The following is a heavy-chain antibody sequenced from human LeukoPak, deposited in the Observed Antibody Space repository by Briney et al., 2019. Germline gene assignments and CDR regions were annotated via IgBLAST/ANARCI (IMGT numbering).Heavy chain of an antibody. J-gene: IGHJ4*02. CDR2: IYYSGST. Sequence: ASETLSLTCTVSGGSISSYYWSWIRQPPGKGLEWIGYIYYSGSTNYNPSLKSRVTMSVDTSKNQFSLKLSSVTAADTAVYYCARGPGAATFDYWGQGTLVTVSS. CDR3: ARGPGAATFDY. V-gene: IGHV4-59*12. D-gene: IGHD2-15*01. CDR1: GGSISSYY.